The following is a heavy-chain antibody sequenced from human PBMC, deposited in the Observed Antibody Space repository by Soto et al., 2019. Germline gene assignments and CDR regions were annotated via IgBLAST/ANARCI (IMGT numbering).Heavy chain of an antibody. CDR1: GFTFSTYG. J-gene: IGHJ6*02. CDR2: ISYDGSNK. D-gene: IGHD1-7*01. CDR3: AKDSGTGTTSDYYYYGMDV. Sequence: QVQLVEAGGGVVQPGRSLGLSCAASGFTFSTYGMHGVRQAPGKGLEWGAVISYDGSNKYYADSVKGRFTISRDNSKNTLYLQMNSLRAEDTAVYYCAKDSGTGTTSDYYYYGMDVWGQGTTVTVSS. V-gene: IGHV3-30*18.